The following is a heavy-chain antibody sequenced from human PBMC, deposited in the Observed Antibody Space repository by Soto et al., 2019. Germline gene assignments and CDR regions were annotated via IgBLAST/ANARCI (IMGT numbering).Heavy chain of an antibody. V-gene: IGHV3-11*01. CDR2: IGSGGGSI. CDR3: ARRRDFLDY. Sequence: GGSLRLSCAASGFTFSDYHMTWIRQAPGKGLEWLSYIGSGGGSIYYADSVKGRFTISSDNAQSSLSLQMNSLRTEDTGVYYCARRRDFLDYWGQGTLVTVSS. J-gene: IGHJ4*02. D-gene: IGHD3-3*01. CDR1: GFTFSDYH.